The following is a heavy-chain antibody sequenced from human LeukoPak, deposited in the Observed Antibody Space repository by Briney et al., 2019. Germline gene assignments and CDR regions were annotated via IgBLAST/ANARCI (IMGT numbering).Heavy chain of an antibody. V-gene: IGHV4-59*08. CDR3: ARGRWGPRDFDY. Sequence: SETLSLTCTVSGGSISSYYWSWIRQPPGKGLEWIGYIYYSGSTNYNPSLKSRVTISVDTSKNQFSLKLSSVTAADTAVYYCARGRWGPRDFDYWGQGTLVTVSS. D-gene: IGHD3-16*01. CDR1: GGSISSYY. CDR2: IYYSGST. J-gene: IGHJ4*02.